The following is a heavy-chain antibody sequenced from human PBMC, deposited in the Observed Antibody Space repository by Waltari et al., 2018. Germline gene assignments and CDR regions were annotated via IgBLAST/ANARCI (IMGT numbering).Heavy chain of an antibody. CDR1: GFTFSSHS. V-gene: IGHV3-21*02. J-gene: IGHJ4*02. Sequence: ELQLVESGGGLVKPGGSLRLSCAASGFTFSSHSMNWVSQAPGKWLEWVCYINSISSFMYYAHSLKGRFTISRDNAKNSLFLQMNSLRAENTALYYCATGRGGGYFDYWGQGTLVTVSS. CDR2: INSISSFM. D-gene: IGHD2-21*01. CDR3: ATGRGGGYFDY.